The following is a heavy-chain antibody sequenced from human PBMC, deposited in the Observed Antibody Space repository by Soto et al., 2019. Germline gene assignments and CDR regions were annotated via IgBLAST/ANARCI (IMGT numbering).Heavy chain of an antibody. Sequence: QMPLVQSGPEVKKPGTSVKVSCKASGFTFTSSAMQWVRQARGQRLEWIGWIVVGSGNTNYAQKFQERVTITRDMSTSTAYMELSSLRSEDTAVYYCAAVLNVDYGDYWYFDLWGRGTLVTVSS. J-gene: IGHJ2*01. CDR2: IVVGSGNT. CDR1: GFTFTSSA. D-gene: IGHD4-17*01. V-gene: IGHV1-58*02. CDR3: AAVLNVDYGDYWYFDL.